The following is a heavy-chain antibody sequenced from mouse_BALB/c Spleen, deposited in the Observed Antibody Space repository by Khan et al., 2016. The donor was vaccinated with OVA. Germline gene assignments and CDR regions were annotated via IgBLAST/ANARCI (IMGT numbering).Heavy chain of an antibody. J-gene: IGHJ3*01. CDR2: ISTYYGDA. V-gene: IGHV1S137*01. CDR1: GYTFTDFA. Sequence: QVQLKQSGAELARPGVAVKISCKGSGYTFTDFAMHWVKRGHTKSLEWIGVISTYYGDADYNQKFKGKASMTVDKSSSTAYMELARLTSEDSAIYYWVRGGRFAYWGQGTLVTVSA. CDR3: VRGGRFAY. D-gene: IGHD1-1*02.